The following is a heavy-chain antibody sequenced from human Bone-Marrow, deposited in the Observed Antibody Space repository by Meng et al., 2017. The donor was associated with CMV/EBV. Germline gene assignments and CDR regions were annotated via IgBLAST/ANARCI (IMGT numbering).Heavy chain of an antibody. CDR1: GGSFNGYY. Sequence: GSLRLSCIVYGGSFNGYYWSWIRQPPGKGLEWIGEINYGGSTNYNPSLKSRVTISIDTSKNQFSLKLSSVTAADTAVYYCARGMRYDWNHYNFDYWGQGTLVTGSS. CDR2: INYGGST. V-gene: IGHV4-34*01. D-gene: IGHD1-14*01. CDR3: ARGMRYDWNHYNFDY. J-gene: IGHJ4*02.